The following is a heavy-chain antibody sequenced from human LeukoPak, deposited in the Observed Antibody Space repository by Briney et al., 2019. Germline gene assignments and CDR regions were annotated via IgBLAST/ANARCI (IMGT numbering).Heavy chain of an antibody. D-gene: IGHD2-15*01. CDR1: GDSVSSNSAA. CDR3: ARGWGATPSIYSFDY. J-gene: IGHJ4*02. Sequence: SQTLSLTCAIYGDSVSSNSAAWNWIRQSPSRGLEWLGRTFYRSKWYHEYAVSVKSRITINPDTSKNQFSLQLNSVTPEDTAVYYCARGWGATPSIYSFDYWGQGTLVTVSS. CDR2: TFYRSKWYH. V-gene: IGHV6-1*01.